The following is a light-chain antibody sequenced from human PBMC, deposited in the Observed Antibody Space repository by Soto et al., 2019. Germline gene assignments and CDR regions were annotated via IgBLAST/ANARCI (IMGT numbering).Light chain of an antibody. V-gene: IGKV1-13*02. CDR2: DAS. CDR3: QQFNSYSLT. J-gene: IGKJ4*01. CDR1: QVISSA. Sequence: AIQLTQSPSSLSASVGDRVTITFRASQVISSALAWYQQKPGKAPKLLIYDASSLESGVPSRFSGSGSGTEFTLTISSLQPEDFATYYCQQFNSYSLTFGGGTKVEIK.